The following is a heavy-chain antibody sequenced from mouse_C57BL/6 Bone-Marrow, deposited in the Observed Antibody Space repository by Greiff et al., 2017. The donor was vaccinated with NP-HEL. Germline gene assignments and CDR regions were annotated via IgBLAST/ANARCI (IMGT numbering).Heavy chain of an antibody. CDR3: ARDGCYYAMDY. CDR1: GYTFTSYW. CDR2: IYPGSGST. J-gene: IGHJ4*01. V-gene: IGHV1-55*01. Sequence: QVQLQQPGAELVKPGASVKMSCKASGYTFTSYWITWVKQRPGQGLEWIGDIYPGSGSTNYNEKFKSKATLTVDTSSSTAYMQLSSLTAEYSAVYYCARDGCYYAMDYWGQGTSVTVSS.